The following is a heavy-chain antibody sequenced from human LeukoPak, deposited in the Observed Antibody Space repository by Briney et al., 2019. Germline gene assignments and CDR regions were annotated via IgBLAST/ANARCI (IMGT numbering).Heavy chain of an antibody. Sequence: SETLSLTCTVSGGSISSGGYYWSWIRQHPGKGLEWIGRIYTSGSTNYNPSLKSRVTISVDTSKNQFSLKLSSVTAADTAVYYCAGPGYYGSGGAFDIWGQGTMVTVSS. CDR3: AGPGYYGSGGAFDI. J-gene: IGHJ3*02. CDR1: GGSISSGGYY. CDR2: IYTSGST. D-gene: IGHD3-10*01. V-gene: IGHV4-61*02.